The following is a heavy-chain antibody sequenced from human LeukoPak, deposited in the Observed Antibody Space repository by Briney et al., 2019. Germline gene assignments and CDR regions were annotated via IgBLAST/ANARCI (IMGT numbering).Heavy chain of an antibody. CDR3: ARAGVRSGWYVN. J-gene: IGHJ4*02. D-gene: IGHD6-19*01. Sequence: GASVNPSCTPSEYTFTPYYMHWGPQAPGQRLEWLGWINPNSGGTNYAQKFQGRVTMTRDTSISTAYMELSRLRSDDTAVYYCARAGVRSGWYVNWGQGTLVTVSS. CDR2: INPNSGGT. CDR1: EYTFTPYY. V-gene: IGHV1-2*02.